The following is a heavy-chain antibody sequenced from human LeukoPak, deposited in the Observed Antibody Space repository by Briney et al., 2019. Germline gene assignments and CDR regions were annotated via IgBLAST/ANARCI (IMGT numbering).Heavy chain of an antibody. V-gene: IGHV3-21*01. J-gene: IGHJ4*02. CDR2: ISSSSSYI. CDR1: GFTFSSYS. Sequence: TGGSLRLSCAASGFTFSSYSMNWVRQAPGKGLEWVSSISSSSSYIYYADSVKGRFTISRDNAKNPLYLQMNSLRAEDTAVYYCARVRSSGYYRMDYWGQGTLVTVSS. D-gene: IGHD3-22*01. CDR3: ARVRSSGYYRMDY.